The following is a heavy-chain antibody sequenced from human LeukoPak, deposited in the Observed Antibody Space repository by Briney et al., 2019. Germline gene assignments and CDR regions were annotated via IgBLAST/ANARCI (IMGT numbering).Heavy chain of an antibody. V-gene: IGHV1-46*01. CDR3: ARDPRTTGTTPYYYYGMDV. CDR1: GYTFTSYY. CDR2: INPSGGTT. D-gene: IGHD1-1*01. Sequence: ASLKVSCKASGYTFTSYYLHWVRQAPGQGLEWMGIINPSGGTTTYAQKFQGRVTMTRDTSTSTVHMELSSLRYEDTAVYYCARDPRTTGTTPYYYYGMDVWGKGTTVTVSS. J-gene: IGHJ6*04.